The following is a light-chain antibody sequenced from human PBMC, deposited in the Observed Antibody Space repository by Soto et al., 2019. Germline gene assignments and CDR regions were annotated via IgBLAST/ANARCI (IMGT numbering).Light chain of an antibody. V-gene: IGKV1-39*01. J-gene: IGKJ1*01. CDR1: QSISSY. Sequence: DIQMTQSPSYLSASVGDRVTNTCRASQSISSYLNWYQQKPGKAPKLLIYAASSLQSGVPSRFSGSGSGTDFTLTISSLQPEDFATYYCQQSYSTSWTFGQGTKVEIK. CDR3: QQSYSTSWT. CDR2: AAS.